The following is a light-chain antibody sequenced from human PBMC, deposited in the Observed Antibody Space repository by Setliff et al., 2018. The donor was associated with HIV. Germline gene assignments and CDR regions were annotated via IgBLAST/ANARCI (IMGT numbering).Light chain of an antibody. V-gene: IGLV2-11*01. CDR1: SSDVGGCNY. CDR3: CSYAGSYTRYV. J-gene: IGLJ1*01. CDR2: DVS. Sequence: QSALTQPRSVSGSPGQSVTISCTGTSSDVGGCNYVSWYQQHPGKAPKLMIYDVSKRPSGVPDRFSGSKSGNTASLTISGLQAEDEADYSCCSYAGSYTRYVFGTGTKVT.